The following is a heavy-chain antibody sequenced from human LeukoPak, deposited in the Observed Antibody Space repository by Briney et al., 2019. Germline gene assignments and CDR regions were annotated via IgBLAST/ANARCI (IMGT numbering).Heavy chain of an antibody. D-gene: IGHD6-19*01. Sequence: SETLSLTCTVSGGSLSSYYWSWIRQPAGKGLEWIGRIYTSGSTNYNPSLKSRVTMSVDTSKNQFSLKLSSVTAADTAVYYCARDFYSSGWFSRWGQGTLVTVSS. CDR1: GGSLSSYY. V-gene: IGHV4-4*07. CDR2: IYTSGST. CDR3: ARDFYSSGWFSR. J-gene: IGHJ4*02.